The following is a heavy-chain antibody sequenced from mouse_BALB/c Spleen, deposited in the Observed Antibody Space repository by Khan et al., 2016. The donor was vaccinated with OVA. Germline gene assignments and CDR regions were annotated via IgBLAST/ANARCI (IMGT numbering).Heavy chain of an antibody. CDR3: AKKYASWFAY. J-gene: IGHJ3*01. CDR1: GYTFTDYV. V-gene: IGHV1-77*01. CDR2: IYPGSGST. D-gene: IGHD2-10*02. Sequence: LEESGPELVKPGASVKMSCKASGYTFTDYVINWVKQRTGQGLEWIGEIYPGSGSTYYNEKFKGKATLTADKSSNTAYMHLSSLTAEDSAVYFCAKKYASWFAYWGQGTLVTVSA.